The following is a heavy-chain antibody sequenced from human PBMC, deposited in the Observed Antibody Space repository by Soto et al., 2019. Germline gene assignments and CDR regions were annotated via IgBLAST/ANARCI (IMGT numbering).Heavy chain of an antibody. V-gene: IGHV4-39*01. CDR3: ARHLYDILTGYLAFGYYYGMDV. J-gene: IGHJ6*02. D-gene: IGHD3-9*01. CDR2: IYYSGST. Sequence: SATLSLTCTVSGRSIRSSSSYWGWIRQPPGKGLEWIGSIYYSGSTYYNPSLKSRVTISVDTSKNQFSLKLSSVTAADTAVYYCARHLYDILTGYLAFGYYYGMDVWGQGTTVT. CDR1: GRSIRSSSSY.